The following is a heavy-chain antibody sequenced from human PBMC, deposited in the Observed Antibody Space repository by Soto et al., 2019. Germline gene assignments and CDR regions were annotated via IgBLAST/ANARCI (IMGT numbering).Heavy chain of an antibody. D-gene: IGHD1-20*01. J-gene: IGHJ6*02. Sequence: ASVKVSCKASGYTFTGYYMHWVRQAPGQGLEWMGWINPNSGGTNYAQKFQGRVTMTRDTSTSTAYMELSRLRSEDTAVYYCATSIITGTHNYYYGMDVWGQGTTVTVSS. CDR3: ATSIITGTHNYYYGMDV. CDR1: GYTFTGYY. V-gene: IGHV1-2*02. CDR2: INPNSGGT.